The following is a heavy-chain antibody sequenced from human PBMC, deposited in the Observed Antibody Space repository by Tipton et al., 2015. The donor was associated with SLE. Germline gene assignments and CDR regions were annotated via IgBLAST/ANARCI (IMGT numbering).Heavy chain of an antibody. J-gene: IGHJ6*02. CDR3: ARGLSGYSSSWFCYVYGLDV. Sequence: TLSLTCSVSGGSITGYYWSWLRQSPGKGLEWIGNIFHSGKTRYNASLKSRVSISIDTSQRQFSLKVNSVPAADTAVYYCARGLSGYSSSWFCYVYGLDVWGHGTLVTVSS. D-gene: IGHD6-13*01. V-gene: IGHV4-59*12. CDR2: IFHSGKT. CDR1: GGSITGYY.